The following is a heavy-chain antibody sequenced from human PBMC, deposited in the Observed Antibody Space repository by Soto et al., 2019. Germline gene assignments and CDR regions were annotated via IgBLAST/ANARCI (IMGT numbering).Heavy chain of an antibody. V-gene: IGHV1-3*01. CDR2: INAGNGKT. CDR1: GYTFTSYA. Sequence: ASVKVSCKASGYTFTSYAMHWVRQAPGQRLEWMGWINAGNGKTKYSQKFQGRVTITRDTSASTAYMELSSLRSEDTAVYYCARDGQTYDYWGQGTLVTVSS. CDR3: ARDGQTYDY. J-gene: IGHJ4*02.